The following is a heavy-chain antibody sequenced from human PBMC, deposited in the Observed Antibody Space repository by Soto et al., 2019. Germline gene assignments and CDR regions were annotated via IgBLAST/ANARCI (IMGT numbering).Heavy chain of an antibody. CDR1: GGSISRGGYY. CDR3: ARDKKYASYYYGMDV. Sequence: SETLSLTCTVSGGSISRGGYYWSWIRQHPGKGLEWIGYIYYSGSTYYNPSLKSRVTISVDTSKNQFSLKLSSVTAADTAVYYCARDKKYASYYYGMDVWGQGTTVTVSS. J-gene: IGHJ6*02. CDR2: IYYSGST. V-gene: IGHV4-31*03.